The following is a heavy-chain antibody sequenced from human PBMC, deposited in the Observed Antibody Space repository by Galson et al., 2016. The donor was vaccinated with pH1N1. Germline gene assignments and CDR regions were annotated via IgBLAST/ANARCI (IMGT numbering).Heavy chain of an antibody. V-gene: IGHV3-30*02. D-gene: IGHD4/OR15-4a*01. CDR3: AKEESYVAAFDF. CDR2: IRSDGSNK. Sequence: SLRLSCAASGFMFSSYGMHWVRQAPGEGLEWVTFIRSDGSNKYYSDSVKGRFTISRDNSKNTVYLQMNSLRAEDTAVFYCAKEESYVAAFDFWGQGTLVTVSS. J-gene: IGHJ4*02. CDR1: GFMFSSYG.